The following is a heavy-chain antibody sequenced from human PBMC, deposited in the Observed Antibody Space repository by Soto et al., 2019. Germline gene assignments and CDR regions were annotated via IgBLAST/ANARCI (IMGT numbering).Heavy chain of an antibody. CDR2: IYKSATT. D-gene: IGHD2-15*01. CDR1: GDSISSVDYF. V-gene: IGHV4-30-4*01. CDR3: ARGRYCLTGRCFPNWFDS. Sequence: SETLSLTCSVSGDSISSVDYFWAWIRQPPGQALEYIGYIYKSATTYYNPSFESRVAISLGTSKSQFSLNVTSVTAADTAVYFCARGRYCLTGRCFPNWFDSWGQGTQVTVSS. J-gene: IGHJ5*01.